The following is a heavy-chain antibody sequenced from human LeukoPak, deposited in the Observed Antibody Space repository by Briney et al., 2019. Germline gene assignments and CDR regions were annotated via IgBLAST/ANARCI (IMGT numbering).Heavy chain of an antibody. CDR2: IGGTDGYT. J-gene: IGHJ4*02. V-gene: IGHV3-23*01. CDR3: ASDPAPPYSYASGTYSRYGY. D-gene: IGHD3-10*01. Sequence: GGSLRLSCTASGFTFSAYAMSWVRQGPGTGPECVSAIGGTDGYTYYTDSVQGRFTISRDNSKYTLYLQMSSLRIDDTAVYYCASDPAPPYSYASGTYSRYGYWGQGTLVTVSS. CDR1: GFTFSAYA.